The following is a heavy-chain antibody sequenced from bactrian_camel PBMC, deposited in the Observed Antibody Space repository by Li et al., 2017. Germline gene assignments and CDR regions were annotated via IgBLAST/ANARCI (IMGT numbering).Heavy chain of an antibody. J-gene: IGHJ4*01. Sequence: HVQLVESGGGLVQPGGSLRLSCAASGFTFSRHWMYWVRQTPGKGLEWVSTINSDGGITYYADSVKGRFTISKDNAENTLYLQMNSLKPEDTSMYYCAARAGRVIGNQLDFNVYTYWGQGTQVTVS. CDR2: INSDGGIT. D-gene: IGHD6*01. V-gene: IGHV3S1*01. CDR1: GFTFSRHW. CDR3: AARAGRVIGNQLDFNVYTY.